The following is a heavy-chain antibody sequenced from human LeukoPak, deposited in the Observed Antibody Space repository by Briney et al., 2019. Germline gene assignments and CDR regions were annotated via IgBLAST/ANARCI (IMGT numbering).Heavy chain of an antibody. CDR3: ARDLSPITMVRGVLVY. D-gene: IGHD3-10*01. Sequence: GGSLRLSCAASGFTFNRYAMSWVRQAPGKGLEWVSLISVSSRRTHYADPVKGRFTISRDDSKNTLYLQMNSLRAEDTAVYYCARDLSPITMVRGVLVYWGQGTLVTVSS. CDR2: ISVSSRRT. CDR1: GFTFNRYA. J-gene: IGHJ4*02. V-gene: IGHV3-23*01.